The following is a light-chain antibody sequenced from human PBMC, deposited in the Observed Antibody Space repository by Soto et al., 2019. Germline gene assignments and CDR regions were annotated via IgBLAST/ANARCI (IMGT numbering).Light chain of an antibody. CDR1: QSVSSN. CDR2: DAS. V-gene: IGKV3-11*01. J-gene: IGKJ5*01. CDR3: QQRASWVT. Sequence: TQSPATLSVSPWEIATLSCRASQSVSSNLAWYQQKPGQAPRLLIYDASNRATGIPARFSGSGSETDFTLTISSLEPEDSAVYYCQQRASWVTFGQGTRLEI.